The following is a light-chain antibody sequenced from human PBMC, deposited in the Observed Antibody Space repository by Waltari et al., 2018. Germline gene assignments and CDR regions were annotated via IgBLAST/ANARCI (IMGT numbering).Light chain of an antibody. CDR2: EVN. V-gene: IGLV2-23*02. Sequence: QSALTQPASVSGSPGQSISLSCSGTNSDIGNFNLVSWYQRHPDKAPKLIIYEVNKRPSGVSHRFSGSKSVNTASLTISGLQAEDEADYYCCSYAGSKTYVFGPGTKVTVL. J-gene: IGLJ1*01. CDR3: CSYAGSKTYV. CDR1: NSDIGNFNL.